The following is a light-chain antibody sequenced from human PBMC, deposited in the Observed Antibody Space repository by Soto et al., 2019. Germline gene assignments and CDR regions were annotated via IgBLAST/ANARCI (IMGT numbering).Light chain of an antibody. CDR2: AAS. J-gene: IGKJ1*01. Sequence: IQMTQSPSSLSASVGDRVTITCRASQSITYYLNWYQQKPGKAPKLLIYAASTLQSGVPSRFSGSGFGTDFTLAISSLQPEDFATYYCQQSYSTPGTFXQGTKVDIK. V-gene: IGKV1-39*01. CDR3: QQSYSTPGT. CDR1: QSITYY.